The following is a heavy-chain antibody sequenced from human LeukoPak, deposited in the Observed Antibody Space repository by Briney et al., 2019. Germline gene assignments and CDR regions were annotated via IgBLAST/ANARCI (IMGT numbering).Heavy chain of an antibody. D-gene: IGHD3-10*01. J-gene: IGHJ4*02. V-gene: IGHV4-4*07. Sequence: SETLSLTCTVSGGSISSYYWSWIRQPAGKGLEWIGRIYTSGSTNYNPSLKSRVTVSVDTSKNQFSLKLSSVTAADTAVYYCARVGYYGSGSYPIDYWGQGTLVTVSS. CDR1: GGSISSYY. CDR3: ARVGYYGSGSYPIDY. CDR2: IYTSGST.